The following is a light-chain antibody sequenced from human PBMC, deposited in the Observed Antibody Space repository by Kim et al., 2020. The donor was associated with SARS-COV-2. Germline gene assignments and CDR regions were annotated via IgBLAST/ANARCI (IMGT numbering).Light chain of an antibody. CDR2: DVS. CDR1: SSDVGGYNY. J-gene: IGLJ1*01. V-gene: IGLV2-14*03. CDR3: SSYTSITTGV. Sequence: QSALTQPASVSGSPGQSITISCTGTSSDVGGYNYVSWYQQHPGKVPKLIIYDVSNRPSGVSNRFSGSKSGNTASLTISGLQAEDEADYYCSSYTSITTGVFGTGTKVTVL.